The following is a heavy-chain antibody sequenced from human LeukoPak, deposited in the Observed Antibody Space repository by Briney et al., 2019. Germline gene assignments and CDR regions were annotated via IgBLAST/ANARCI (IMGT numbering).Heavy chain of an antibody. D-gene: IGHD6-6*01. CDR2: IKQDGSEK. CDR1: GFTFSAYW. Sequence: GGSLRLSCAASGFTFSAYWMSWVRQAPGKGLEWVANIKQDGSEKYYVDSVKGRFTISRDNAKNSLYLQMNRLRVEDTAVYYCASEGGYSSSSNYWGQGTLVTVSS. CDR3: ASEGGYSSSSNY. V-gene: IGHV3-7*01. J-gene: IGHJ4*02.